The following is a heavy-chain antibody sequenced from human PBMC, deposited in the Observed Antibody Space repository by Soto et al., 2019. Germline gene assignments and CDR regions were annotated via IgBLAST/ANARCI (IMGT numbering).Heavy chain of an antibody. D-gene: IGHD4-4*01. CDR3: EGADYRVLEF. V-gene: IGHV5-51*01. CDR1: GVSFASSW. Sequence: PGESLKISWKGSGVSFASSWIGWVRQMPGKGLEWMGVIYPGDSDTRYSPSFQGQVTISADKSISTAYLQWSSLKASDTAMYYCEGADYRVLEFWGQGTPVTVSS. CDR2: IYPGDSDT. J-gene: IGHJ1*01.